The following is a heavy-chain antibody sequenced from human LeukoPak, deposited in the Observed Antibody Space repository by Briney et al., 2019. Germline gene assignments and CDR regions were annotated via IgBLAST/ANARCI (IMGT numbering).Heavy chain of an antibody. J-gene: IGHJ4*02. CDR2: ISYSGTT. V-gene: IGHV4-39*02. Sequence: SETLSLTCTVSGGSISSSSYYWGWIRQPPGKGLEWIGTISYSGTTYYNPSHMSRVSISVDTSKNHFSLKLSSVTAADTAVYYCAANSADYNTLGSSYKVWGQGTLVTVSS. CDR3: AANSADYNTLGSSYKV. CDR1: GGSISSSSYY. D-gene: IGHD3-10*01.